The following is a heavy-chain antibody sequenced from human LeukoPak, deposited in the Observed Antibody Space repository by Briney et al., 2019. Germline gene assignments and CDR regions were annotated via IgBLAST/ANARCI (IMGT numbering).Heavy chain of an antibody. CDR1: GDSVSSNSAA. CDR2: TYYRSKWYN. CDR3: ARAPLSKASDYPFGY. D-gene: IGHD3-16*02. Sequence: SQTLSLTCAISGDSVSSNSAAWNWMRQSPSSGLEWLGRTYYRSKWYNDYAVSVKSRITINPDTSKNQFSLQLNSVTPEDTAVYYCARAPLSKASDYPFGYWGQGTLVTVSS. J-gene: IGHJ4*02. V-gene: IGHV6-1*01.